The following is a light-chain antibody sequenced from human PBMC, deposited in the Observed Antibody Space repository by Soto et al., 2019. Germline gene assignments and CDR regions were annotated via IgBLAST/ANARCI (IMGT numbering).Light chain of an antibody. CDR3: QHLHSYPLT. Sequence: DIQLTQSPSFLSASVGDRVTITCRASQDIRSYLAWYQQKPGKAPNLLIYAASTLQSGVPSRFSGSGSGTEFTLTISSPQPEDFASYYCQHLHSYPLTFGGGTKVEI. V-gene: IGKV1-9*01. J-gene: IGKJ4*01. CDR1: QDIRSY. CDR2: AAS.